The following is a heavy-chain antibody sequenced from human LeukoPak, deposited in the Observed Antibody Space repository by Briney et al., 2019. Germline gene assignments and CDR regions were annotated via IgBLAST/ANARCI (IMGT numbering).Heavy chain of an antibody. V-gene: IGHV1-2*06. CDR2: INPNSGGT. Sequence: ASVKVSCKASGYTFTGYYMHWVRQAPGQGLEWMGRINPNSGGTNYAQKFQGRVTMTRDTPISTAYMELSRLRSDDTAVYYCARVPSSGAGFDYWGQGTLVTVSS. CDR3: ARVPSSGAGFDY. D-gene: IGHD6-25*01. CDR1: GYTFTGYY. J-gene: IGHJ4*02.